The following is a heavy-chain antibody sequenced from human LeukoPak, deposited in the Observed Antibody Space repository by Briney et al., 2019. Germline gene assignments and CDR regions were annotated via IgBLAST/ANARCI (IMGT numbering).Heavy chain of an antibody. CDR1: GFTFSSYW. CDR2: INSDGSST. D-gene: IGHD6-13*01. J-gene: IGHJ4*02. V-gene: IGHV3-74*01. Sequence: GGSLRLSCAASGFTFSSYWMHWVRQAPGKGLVWVPRINSDGSSTNYADSVKGRFTISRGNAENTLYLQMNSLRAEDTAVYYCARKAAGLTSDYWGQGTLVTVSS. CDR3: ARKAAGLTSDY.